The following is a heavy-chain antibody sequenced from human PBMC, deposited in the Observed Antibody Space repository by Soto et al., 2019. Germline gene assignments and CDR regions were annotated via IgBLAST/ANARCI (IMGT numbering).Heavy chain of an antibody. CDR2: IYYSGST. V-gene: IGHV4-59*01. CDR3: ARGEPVTIFGVVITYYFDY. CDR1: GGSISSYY. D-gene: IGHD3-3*01. J-gene: IGHJ4*02. Sequence: TLSLTCTVSGGSISSYYWSWIRQPPGKGLEWIGYIYYSGSTNYNPSLKSRVTISVDTSKNQFSLKLSSVTAADTAVYYCARGEPVTIFGVVITYYFDYWGQGTLVTVSS.